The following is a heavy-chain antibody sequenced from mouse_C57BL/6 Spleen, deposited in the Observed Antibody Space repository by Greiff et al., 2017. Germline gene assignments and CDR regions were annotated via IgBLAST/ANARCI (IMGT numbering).Heavy chain of an antibody. CDR1: GYSFTGYY. CDR3: ARNSGAMDY. V-gene: IGHV1-42*01. CDR2: INPSTGGT. J-gene: IGHJ4*01. Sequence: EVKLQPSGPELVKPGASVQISCKASGYSFTGYYMNWVKPSPENSLEWIGEINPSTGGTTYNQKFKAKATLTVEESSSTTYMQLKILTSEDSAVYYCARNSGAMDYWGQGTSVTVSS. D-gene: IGHD1-3*01.